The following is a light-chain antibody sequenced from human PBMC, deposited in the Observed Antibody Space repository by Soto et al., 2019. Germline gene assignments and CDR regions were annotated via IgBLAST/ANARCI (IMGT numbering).Light chain of an antibody. CDR2: EAS. CDR3: QSYDSSLSGYV. V-gene: IGLV2-18*02. CDR1: STDFVSYNR. Sequence: QSALTQPPSVSGSPGQSVTISCTGTSTDFVSYNRVSWYQQPPGTAPKLIIYEASNRPSGVPDRFSGSKSGNTASLTITGLQAEDEADYYCQSYDSSLSGYVFGTGTKVTVL. J-gene: IGLJ1*01.